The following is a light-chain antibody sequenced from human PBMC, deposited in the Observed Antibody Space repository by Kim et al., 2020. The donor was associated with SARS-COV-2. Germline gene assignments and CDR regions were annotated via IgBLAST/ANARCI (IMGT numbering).Light chain of an antibody. Sequence: EIVMTQSPATLSVSPGERATLSCRASQNISSYLAWCQQKPGQAPRLLIYGASTRATGIPARFSGSGSGTEFTLTISSLQSEDFAVYYCQQYNNWPPVTFGQGTKVDIK. V-gene: IGKV3-15*01. CDR2: GAS. CDR3: QQYNNWPPVT. J-gene: IGKJ1*01. CDR1: QNISSY.